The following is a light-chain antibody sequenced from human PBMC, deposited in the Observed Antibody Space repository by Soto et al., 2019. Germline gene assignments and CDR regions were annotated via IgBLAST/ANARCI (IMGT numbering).Light chain of an antibody. CDR1: QSVSSSY. CDR2: GAS. J-gene: IGKJ1*01. V-gene: IGKV3-20*01. CDR3: QQYGSSP. Sequence: EIVLTQSPGTLSLSPGERATLSCRASQSVSSSYLAWYQRKPGQAPRLLIYGASSRATGIPDRFSGSGSGKDFTLTISRLEREDFVVYYCQQYGSSPFGQGIKV.